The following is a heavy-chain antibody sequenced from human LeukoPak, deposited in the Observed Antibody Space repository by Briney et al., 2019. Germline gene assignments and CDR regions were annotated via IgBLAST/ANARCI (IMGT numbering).Heavy chain of an antibody. Sequence: ASVKVSCKASGYTFTSYSMNWVRQAPGQGLEGMGWISTYNGNTNYAQKLQGRVTMTTDTSTGTAYMELRSLRSDDTAVYYCAKDRWRDGSSSFDNWGQGTLVTVSS. V-gene: IGHV1-18*01. J-gene: IGHJ4*02. D-gene: IGHD6-6*01. CDR2: ISTYNGNT. CDR1: GYTFTSYS. CDR3: AKDRWRDGSSSFDN.